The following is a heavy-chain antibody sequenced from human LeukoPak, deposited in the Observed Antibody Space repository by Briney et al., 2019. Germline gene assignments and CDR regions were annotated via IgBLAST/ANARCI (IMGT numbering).Heavy chain of an antibody. D-gene: IGHD2-15*01. J-gene: IGHJ4*02. Sequence: ASVKVSCKTSGYTFTSYDINWVRQATGQGLEWMGWVNPNSGHTGYAQKFQGRVTMTRNTSISTAYMELSSLTSEDTAVYYCARGAPGSYCSGGSCPYFDYWGQGTLVSVSS. V-gene: IGHV1-8*01. CDR3: ARGAPGSYCSGGSCPYFDY. CDR2: VNPNSGHT. CDR1: GYTFTSYD.